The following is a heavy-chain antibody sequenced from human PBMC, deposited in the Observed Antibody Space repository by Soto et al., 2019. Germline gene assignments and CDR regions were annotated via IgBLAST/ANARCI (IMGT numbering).Heavy chain of an antibody. Sequence: SETLSLTCTVSGGSVSSNNYYWSWIRQPPGKGLEWIGYIYYSGSTTYNPSPKSRVTISVDRSKNQFSLKLNPVTAADTAVYYCARDADLAVVPAGGGRYYHYYGMDVWGQGTTVTVSS. V-gene: IGHV4-61*01. CDR3: ARDADLAVVPAGGGRYYHYYGMDV. CDR2: IYYSGST. CDR1: GGSVSSNNYY. J-gene: IGHJ6*02. D-gene: IGHD2-2*01.